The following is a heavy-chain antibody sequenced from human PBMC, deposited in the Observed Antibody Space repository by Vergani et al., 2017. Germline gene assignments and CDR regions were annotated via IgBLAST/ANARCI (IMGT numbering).Heavy chain of an antibody. CDR3: ARVLPRYRDAFDI. Sequence: QVQLVQSGAEVKKPGSSVKVSCKASGGTFSSYAISWVRQAPGQGLEWMGGIIPNFGIANYAQKFKGRVTITADKSTSTAYMELSSLRSEDTAVYYCARVLPRYRDAFDIWGQGTMVTVSS. CDR1: GGTFSSYA. CDR2: IIPNFGIA. V-gene: IGHV1-69*17. D-gene: IGHD1-26*01. J-gene: IGHJ3*02.